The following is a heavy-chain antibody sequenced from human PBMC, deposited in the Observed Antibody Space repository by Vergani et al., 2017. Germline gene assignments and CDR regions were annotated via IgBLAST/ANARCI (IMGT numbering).Heavy chain of an antibody. V-gene: IGHV3-49*05. CDR1: GFTSGDYA. CDR3: TRDYDGYYDSSGYFDY. J-gene: IGHJ4*02. D-gene: IGHD3-22*01. CDR2: IISKAYGGTT. Sequence: EVQLVESGGGLVKPGRSLRLSCTASGFTSGDYAMSWFRQAPGKGLEWVGFIISKAYGGTTEYAASVKVRFTISRDDSKSNAYLQMNSLKTEETAVYYCTRDYDGYYDSSGYFDYWGQGTLVTVSS.